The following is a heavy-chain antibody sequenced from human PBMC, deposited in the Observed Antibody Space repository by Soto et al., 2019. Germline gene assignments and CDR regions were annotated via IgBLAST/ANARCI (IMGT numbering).Heavy chain of an antibody. Sequence: QVQLQESGPGLVKPSGTLSLTCAVSGGSISTSNWWSWVRQPPGKGLGWIGEVYRTGSTNYYPSLQSRVTVSIDKSTNQFSLKLTSATAAATAVYYCARARATTAGAAIFDCWGQGALVTVSS. CDR3: ARARATTAGAAIFDC. CDR1: GGSISTSNW. CDR2: VYRTGST. V-gene: IGHV4-4*02. D-gene: IGHD1-26*01. J-gene: IGHJ4*02.